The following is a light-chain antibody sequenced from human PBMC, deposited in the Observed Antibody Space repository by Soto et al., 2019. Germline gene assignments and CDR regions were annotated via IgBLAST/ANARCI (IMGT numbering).Light chain of an antibody. V-gene: IGLV2-14*03. CDR1: NSDIGAYNY. CDR2: EVS. CDR3: SSYTSSSTMRV. Sequence: QSALTQPASVSGFPGQSITISCTGTNSDIGAYNYVSWYQQHPGKAPKLMIFEVSDRPSGVSYRFSGSKSGNVASLTISWLQPEDEADYYCSSYTSSSTMRVFGDGTKATV. J-gene: IGLJ1*01.